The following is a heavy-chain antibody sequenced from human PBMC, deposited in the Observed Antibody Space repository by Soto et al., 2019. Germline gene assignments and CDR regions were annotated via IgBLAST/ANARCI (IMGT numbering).Heavy chain of an antibody. Sequence: LSLTCAVSGGSISSGGYSWSWIRQPPGKGLEWSGYIYHSGSTYYNPSLKSRVTISVDRSKNQFSLKLSSVAAADTAVYSCARGITYYYDSSGYSFDPWGQGTLVTVSS. CDR2: IYHSGST. CDR1: GGSISSGGYS. J-gene: IGHJ5*02. CDR3: ARGITYYYDSSGYSFDP. D-gene: IGHD3-22*01. V-gene: IGHV4-30-2*01.